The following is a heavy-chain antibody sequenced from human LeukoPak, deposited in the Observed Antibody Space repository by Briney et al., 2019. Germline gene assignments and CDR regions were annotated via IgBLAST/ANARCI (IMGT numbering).Heavy chain of an antibody. V-gene: IGHV3-7*01. CDR2: IKHDGSEQ. D-gene: IGHD3-16*01. J-gene: IGHJ5*02. CDR3: TRGLGEHGGVSDR. CDR1: GFIFTSNR. Sequence: GGSLRLSCAASGFIFTSNRMNWVRQAPGKGLEWVANIKHDGSEQIYVDSVKGRFTISRDNAKDSVYLQMNSLRAEDTAVYYCTRGLGEHGGVSDRWGQGTLVIVS.